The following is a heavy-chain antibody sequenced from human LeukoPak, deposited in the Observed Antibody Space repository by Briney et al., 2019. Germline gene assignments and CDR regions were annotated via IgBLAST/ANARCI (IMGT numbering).Heavy chain of an antibody. CDR2: IYVGGSA. D-gene: IGHD3-9*01. CDR1: GFTFGDYA. V-gene: IGHV3-53*01. J-gene: IGHJ4*02. Sequence: GGSLRLSCTASGFTFGDYAMSWVRQTPGKGLEWVSVIYVGGSAYYADSVKGRFTISGDSSKNTLYLQMNSLRAEDTAVYYCARLKIDGTHFDYWGQGTLVTVPS. CDR3: ARLKIDGTHFDY.